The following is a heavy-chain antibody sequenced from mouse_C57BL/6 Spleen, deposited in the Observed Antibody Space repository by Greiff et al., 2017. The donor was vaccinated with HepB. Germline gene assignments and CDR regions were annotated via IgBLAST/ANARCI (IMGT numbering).Heavy chain of an antibody. CDR3: ARRSYDYDDYAMDY. D-gene: IGHD2-4*01. CDR1: GYSFTDYN. J-gene: IGHJ4*01. CDR2: INPNYGTT. Sequence: EVKLVESGPELVKPGASVKISCKASGYSFTDYNMNWVKQSNGKSLEWIGVINPNYGTTSYNQKFKGKATLTVDQSSSTAYMQLNSLTSEDSAVYYCARRSYDYDDYAMDYWGQGTSVTVSS. V-gene: IGHV1-39*01.